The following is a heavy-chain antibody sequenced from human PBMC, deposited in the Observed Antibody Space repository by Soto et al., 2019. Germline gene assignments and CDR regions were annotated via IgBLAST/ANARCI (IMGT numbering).Heavy chain of an antibody. V-gene: IGHV1-69*13. D-gene: IGHD2-21*01. CDR2: IIPIFGTA. CDR1: GGTFSSYA. CDR3: ARVAVPYPGHYYYGMDV. Sequence: GASVKFSCKASGGTFSSYAISWVRQAPGQGLEWMGGIIPIFGTANYAQKFQGRVTITADESTSTAYMELSSLRSDDTAVYYCARVAVPYPGHYYYGMDVWGQGTTVTVSS. J-gene: IGHJ6*02.